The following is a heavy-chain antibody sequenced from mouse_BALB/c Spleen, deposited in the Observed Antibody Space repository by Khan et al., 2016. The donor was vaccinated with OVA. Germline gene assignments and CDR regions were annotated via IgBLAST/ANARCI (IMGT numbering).Heavy chain of an antibody. CDR2: ISYSGST. CDR3: AGTSYYGNYYFDY. V-gene: IGHV3-8*02. CDR1: GDSITSGY. Sequence: VQLKESGPSLVKPSQTLSLTCSVTGDSITSGYWNWIRKFPGNKLEYMGYISYSGSTYYNPSLKSRISIIRDTSKNQHYLQLNSMTTEDSATYXCAGTSYYGNYYFDYWGQGTTLTVSS. D-gene: IGHD2-10*01. J-gene: IGHJ2*01.